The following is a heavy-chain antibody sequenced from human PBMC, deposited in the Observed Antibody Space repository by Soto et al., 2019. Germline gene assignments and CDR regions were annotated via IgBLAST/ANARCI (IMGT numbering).Heavy chain of an antibody. J-gene: IGHJ4*02. D-gene: IGHD6-19*01. CDR1: GFTFKESA. Sequence: VRLLEAGGGLKQPGGSLRLSCAASGFTFKESAMNWVRQAPGKGLEWVASISDTGASTRYAESVRGRLSISRDNSKNTLYLQMNSLRGEDTAVYYCAKGRGSGWAWYFDNWGQGTLVTVSS. CDR3: AKGRGSGWAWYFDN. V-gene: IGHV3-23*01. CDR2: ISDTGAST.